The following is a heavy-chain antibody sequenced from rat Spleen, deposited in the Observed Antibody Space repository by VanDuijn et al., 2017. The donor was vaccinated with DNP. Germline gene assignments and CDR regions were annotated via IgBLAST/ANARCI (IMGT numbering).Heavy chain of an antibody. Sequence: EVQLVESGGGLVQPGRSLKLSCAASGFTFSDYAMAWVRQAPKKGLEWVATISYDGSRTYYRDSVKGRFTISRDKAKSTLYLQMDSLRSEDTATYYCARHGRILRITSTHVLFDAMDAWGQGTSVTVSS. CDR1: GFTFSDYA. V-gene: IGHV5-7*01. CDR3: ARHGRILRITSTHVLFDAMDA. D-gene: IGHD1-6*01. CDR2: ISYDGSRT. J-gene: IGHJ4*01.